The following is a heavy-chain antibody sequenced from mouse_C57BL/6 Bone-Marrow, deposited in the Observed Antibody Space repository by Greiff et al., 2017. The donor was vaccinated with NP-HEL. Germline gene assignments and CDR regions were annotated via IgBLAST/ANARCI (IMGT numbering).Heavy chain of an antibody. CDR1: GYTFTSYW. CDR3: ARCRYDVSMDY. D-gene: IGHD2-12*01. Sequence: VKLQQPGAELVKPGASVKMSCKASGYTFTSYWITWVKQRPGQGLEWIGDIYPGSGSTNYNEKFKSKATLTVDTSSSTAYMQLSSLTSEDSAVYYCARCRYDVSMDYWGQGTSVTVSS. V-gene: IGHV1-55*01. CDR2: IYPGSGST. J-gene: IGHJ4*01.